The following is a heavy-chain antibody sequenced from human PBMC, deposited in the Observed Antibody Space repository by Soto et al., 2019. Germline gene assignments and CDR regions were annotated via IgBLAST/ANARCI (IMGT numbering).Heavy chain of an antibody. CDR3: ARFSPDIRYTVTSYYFDY. V-gene: IGHV1-69*12. D-gene: IGHD4-17*01. CDR1: GGTFSSYA. J-gene: IGHJ4*02. Sequence: QVQLVQSGAEVKKPGSSVKVSCKASGGTFSSYAISWVRQAPGQGLEWMGGIIPIFGTANYAQKFQGRFTITADESTSTAYMELSSLRSEDTAVYYCARFSPDIRYTVTSYYFDYWGQGTLVTVSS. CDR2: IIPIFGTA.